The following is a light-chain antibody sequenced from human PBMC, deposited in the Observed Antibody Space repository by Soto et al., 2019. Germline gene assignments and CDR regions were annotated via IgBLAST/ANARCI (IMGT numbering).Light chain of an antibody. CDR3: QQYYGYSRT. V-gene: IGKV1-5*01. CDR1: KNINTW. J-gene: IGKJ1*01. CDR2: GTS. Sequence: SPLSASVGDRVTITCRASKNINTWVAWYQQKPGQAPRLLIYGTSSRAAGIPDRFSGSGSGTDFTLTISRLEPEDFATYYRQQYYGYSRTFGQGTKVDIK.